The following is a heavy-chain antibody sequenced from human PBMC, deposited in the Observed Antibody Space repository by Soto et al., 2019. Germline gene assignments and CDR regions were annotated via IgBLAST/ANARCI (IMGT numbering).Heavy chain of an antibody. CDR1: GGTFSSYA. CDR3: ARDSKSTGVGGLPGIAVAGGDRHNYYYGMDV. J-gene: IGHJ6*02. D-gene: IGHD6-19*01. Sequence: QVQLVQSGAEVKKPGSSVKVSCKASGGTFSSYAISWVRQAPGQGLEWMGGIIPIFGTANYAQKFQGRVTITADESTSTAYMELSSLRSEDMAVYYCARDSKSTGVGGLPGIAVAGGDRHNYYYGMDVWGQGTTVTVSS. CDR2: IIPIFGTA. V-gene: IGHV1-69*01.